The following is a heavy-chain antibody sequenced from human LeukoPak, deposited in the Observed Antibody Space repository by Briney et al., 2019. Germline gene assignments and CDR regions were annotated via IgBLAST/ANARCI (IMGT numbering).Heavy chain of an antibody. V-gene: IGHV3-23*01. CDR3: AKIHSPYYYDSSGPDY. CDR2: ISGSGGST. Sequence: GFLRLSCAASGFTFSSYAMSWVRPAPGKGLEWVSAISGSGGSTYYADSVKGRFTISRDNSKNTLYLQMNSLRAEDTAVYYCAKIHSPYYYDSSGPDYWGQGTLVTVSS. CDR1: GFTFSSYA. J-gene: IGHJ4*02. D-gene: IGHD3-22*01.